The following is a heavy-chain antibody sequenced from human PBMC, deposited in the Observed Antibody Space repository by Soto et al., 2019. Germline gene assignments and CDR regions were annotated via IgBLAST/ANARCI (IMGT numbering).Heavy chain of an antibody. V-gene: IGHV1-2*02. CDR2: IYPNTETT. Sequence: ASVKVSCNASGYSFSGYYIQWVRQAPGQGPEWLGWIYPNTETTDSSKKFQGRVTMTSDMSTRTVYMELRDLRSDDTAVYYCVSLQTSGWPGVNWGQGTLVTVSS. D-gene: IGHD6-25*01. J-gene: IGHJ4*02. CDR1: GYSFSGYY. CDR3: VSLQTSGWPGVN.